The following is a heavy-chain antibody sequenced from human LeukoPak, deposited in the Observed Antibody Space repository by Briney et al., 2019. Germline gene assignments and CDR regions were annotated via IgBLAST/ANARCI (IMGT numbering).Heavy chain of an antibody. CDR2: IYYSGSGGST. D-gene: IGHD6-13*01. Sequence: SETLSLTCTVSGGSISSYYWTWIWQPPGKGLEWIGYIYYSGSGGSTNYKPSLKSRVTISVDTSKNQFSLKLSSVTAADTAVYYCARGSSSSREAFDIWGQGTMVTVSS. CDR3: ARGSSSSREAFDI. V-gene: IGHV4-59*01. CDR1: GGSISSYY. J-gene: IGHJ3*02.